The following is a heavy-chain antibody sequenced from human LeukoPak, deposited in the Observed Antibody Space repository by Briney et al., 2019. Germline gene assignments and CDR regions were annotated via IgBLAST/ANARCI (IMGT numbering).Heavy chain of an antibody. CDR3: ARGGAVAGLY. CDR2: ISSSGNTV. CDR1: GFTFSSYE. V-gene: IGHV3-48*03. D-gene: IGHD6-19*01. Sequence: GGSLRLSCAVSGFTFSSYEMNWVRQAPGKGLEWVSYISSSGNTVYYPDSVKGRFTISRDNAKNSLYLQINSLKGEDTAVYYCARGGAVAGLYWGQGTLVTVSS. J-gene: IGHJ4*02.